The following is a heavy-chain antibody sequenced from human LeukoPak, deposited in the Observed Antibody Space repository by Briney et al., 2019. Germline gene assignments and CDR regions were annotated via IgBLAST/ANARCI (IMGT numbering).Heavy chain of an antibody. D-gene: IGHD4-23*01. Sequence: SETLSLTCTVWGVSITSYYWSWIRQPPGKGLEWIGYIYSSGSTNYNSPLKSRVTISVDTSKNQCSLKLSSLAAADTAVYYCARGMRGGNWAFDYWGQGTLVTVSS. CDR1: GVSITSYY. CDR2: IYSSGST. J-gene: IGHJ4*02. CDR3: ARGMRGGNWAFDY. V-gene: IGHV4-59*01.